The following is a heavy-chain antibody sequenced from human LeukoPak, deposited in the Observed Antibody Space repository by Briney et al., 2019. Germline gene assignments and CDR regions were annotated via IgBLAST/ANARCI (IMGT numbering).Heavy chain of an antibody. J-gene: IGHJ2*01. D-gene: IGHD3-10*01. CDR3: ARDRDMGHWYFDL. V-gene: IGHV3-53*01. CDR2: LYTSGDT. CDR1: GVTVSSNY. Sequence: GGSLRLSCAASGVTVSSNYMNWVRQAPGKGLEWVSVLYTSGDTHYADSVKGRFTISRDNSKNTLFLQMNSLRAEDTAVYYCARDRDMGHWYFDLWGRGTLVTVSS.